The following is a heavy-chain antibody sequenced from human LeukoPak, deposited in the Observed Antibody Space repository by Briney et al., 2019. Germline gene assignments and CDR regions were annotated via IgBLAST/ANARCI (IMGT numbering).Heavy chain of an antibody. CDR1: GGTFSSYA. CDR2: IIPIFGTA. Sequence: SVKVSCKAPGGTFSSYAISWVRQAPGQGLEWMGGIIPIFGTANYAQKFQGRVTITADESTSTAYMELSSLRSEDTAVYYCASYQQWLVKGTFDYWGQGTLVTVSS. D-gene: IGHD6-19*01. CDR3: ASYQQWLVKGTFDY. V-gene: IGHV1-69*01. J-gene: IGHJ4*02.